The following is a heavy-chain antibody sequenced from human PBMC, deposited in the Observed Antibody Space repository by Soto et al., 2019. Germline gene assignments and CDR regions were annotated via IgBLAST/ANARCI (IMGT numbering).Heavy chain of an antibody. Sequence: QVQLQESGPGLVKPSGTLSLTCAVSGGSISSSNWWSWVRQPPGKGLECIGEIYHSGSTNYNPSRTSRGAISVDKSKNQFSQKLSAVTAADTAVDYCAVTTYGPIDYWGQGTLVTVSS. CDR3: AVTTYGPIDY. J-gene: IGHJ4*02. CDR2: IYHSGST. CDR1: GGSISSSNW. D-gene: IGHD4-17*01. V-gene: IGHV4-4*02.